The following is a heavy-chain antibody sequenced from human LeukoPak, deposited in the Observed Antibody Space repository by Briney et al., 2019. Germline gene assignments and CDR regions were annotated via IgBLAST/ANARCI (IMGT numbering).Heavy chain of an antibody. J-gene: IGHJ2*01. CDR2: ISSNGGSI. Sequence: QSGGSLRLSCAASGFTFSDYAIHWVRQAPGKELEYVSAISSNGGSIHYANSVKGRFTISRDNSKNTLYLQMDSLRAEDMAVYYCARDTCGCGSGWHLYWYFDLWGRGTLVTVSS. CDR1: GFTFSDYA. CDR3: ARDTCGCGSGWHLYWYFDL. V-gene: IGHV3-64*01. D-gene: IGHD6-19*01.